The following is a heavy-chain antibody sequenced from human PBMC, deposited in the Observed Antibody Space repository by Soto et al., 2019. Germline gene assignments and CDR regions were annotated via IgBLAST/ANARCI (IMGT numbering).Heavy chain of an antibody. CDR2: IYSSGTT. D-gene: IGHD3-22*01. CDR3: STRAYDTNGYYRFDP. CDR1: GGSISSYY. Sequence: SETLSLTCTVSGGSISSYYWSWIRQPPGKGLEWIGYIYSSGTTNYNPSLKSRVTISLDTSKNQFSLTLSAVTAADTAMYYCSTRAYDTNGYYRFDPWGQGTLVTVSS. V-gene: IGHV4-59*12. J-gene: IGHJ5*01.